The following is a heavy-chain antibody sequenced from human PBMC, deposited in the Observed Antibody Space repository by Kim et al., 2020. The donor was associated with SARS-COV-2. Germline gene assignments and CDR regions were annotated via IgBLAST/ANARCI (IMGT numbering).Heavy chain of an antibody. CDR2: IYYSGST. Sequence: SETLSLTCSVSGGSISSSSYYWGWIRQPPEKGREWIGSIYYSGSTYYNESLKSRLTISVDTSKNQLSLDLSSVTAADTAIYYCARAGGATGYYGMDVWG. J-gene: IGHJ6*02. CDR3: ARAGGATGYYGMDV. D-gene: IGHD3-16*01. CDR1: GGSISSSSYY. V-gene: IGHV4-39*07.